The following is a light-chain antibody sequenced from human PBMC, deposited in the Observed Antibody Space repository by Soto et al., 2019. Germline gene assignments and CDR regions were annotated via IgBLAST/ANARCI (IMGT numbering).Light chain of an antibody. CDR1: SGTLSTSYY. V-gene: IGLV8-61*01. J-gene: IGLJ7*01. CDR3: VLYMGSGIAV. Sequence: QTVVTQEPSISVSPGGTVPLTCGLSSGTLSTSYYPRWYQQTPGQAPRTLIYSTNTRSSGVPDRFSGSILGNKAALTITGAQADDESDYYCVLYMGSGIAVFGGGTQLTVL. CDR2: STN.